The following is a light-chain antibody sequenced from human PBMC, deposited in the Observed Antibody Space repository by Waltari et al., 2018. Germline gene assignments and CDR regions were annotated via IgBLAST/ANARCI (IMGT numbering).Light chain of an antibody. Sequence: QSALTQPASVSGSPGQSITISCTGTSSDVGFYNYVPWYQQHPGKAPKLMIYDVSNRPSGVSNRFSGSKSGNTASLTISGLQAEDEADYYCSSYTSSSTLYVFGTGTKVTVL. V-gene: IGLV2-14*03. CDR1: SSDVGFYNY. J-gene: IGLJ1*01. CDR3: SSYTSSSTLYV. CDR2: DVS.